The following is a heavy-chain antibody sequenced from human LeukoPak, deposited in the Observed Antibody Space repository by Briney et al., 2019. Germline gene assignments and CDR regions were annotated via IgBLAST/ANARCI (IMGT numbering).Heavy chain of an antibody. J-gene: IGHJ4*02. CDR3: GSSDASAYYQSIDY. CDR2: IWFDGSNK. V-gene: IGHV3-33*01. CDR1: GFTFSNNG. D-gene: IGHD1-26*01. Sequence: RTGTSLRLSCAASGFTFSNNGMHWVRQAPDKGLEWLALIWFDGSNKYCADSVKGRFTISRDNSKKTLYLQMNSLRAEDTAVYYCGSSDASAYYQSIDYWGQGTLVTVSS.